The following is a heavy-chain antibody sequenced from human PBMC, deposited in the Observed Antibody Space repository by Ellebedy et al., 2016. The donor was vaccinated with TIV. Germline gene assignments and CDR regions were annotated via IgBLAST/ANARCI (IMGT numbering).Heavy chain of an antibody. CDR1: GFNFRSYW. V-gene: IGHV3-7*01. CDR3: ARRASYGDYAVQVNPWFDP. Sequence: GESLKISCEAFGFNFRSYWMTWVRQAPGKGLEWVAKIRQEGDEIYYVESVKGRFTISRDNAKNSLFLQMNSLRVEDTAVDYCARRASYGDYAVQVNPWFDPWGQGTLVTVSS. J-gene: IGHJ5*02. D-gene: IGHD4-17*01. CDR2: IRQEGDEI.